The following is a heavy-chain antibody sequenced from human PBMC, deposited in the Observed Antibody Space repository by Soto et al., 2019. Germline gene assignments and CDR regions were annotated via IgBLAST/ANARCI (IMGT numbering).Heavy chain of an antibody. D-gene: IGHD2-2*01. J-gene: IGHJ6*02. V-gene: IGHV1-69*01. CDR3: ARDFSTSSFGMDV. Sequence: VRLVRSGAEVKKPGSSVRVSCKASGGSFRSHHISWVRQAPGQGLEWMGGIVPIFGTANYAQKFQGRVIITADESTSTAYMELSSLTSEDSAMYYCARDFSTSSFGMDVWGQGATVIVSS. CDR2: IVPIFGTA. CDR1: GGSFRSHH.